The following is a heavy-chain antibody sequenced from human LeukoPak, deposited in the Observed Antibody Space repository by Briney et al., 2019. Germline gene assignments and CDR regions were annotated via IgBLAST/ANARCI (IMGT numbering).Heavy chain of an antibody. CDR3: ARQPTSMVRGIIITDYYFDY. CDR2: IYPNDSDT. V-gene: IGHV5-51*01. D-gene: IGHD3-10*01. CDR1: GYSFTSYW. Sequence: GESLKISCKGSGYSFTSYWIGWVRQMPGKGLEWMGIIYPNDSDTRYSPYFQGQVTISADKSISTAYLQWSSLKASDTAMYYCARQPTSMVRGIIITDYYFDYWGQGTLVTVSS. J-gene: IGHJ4*02.